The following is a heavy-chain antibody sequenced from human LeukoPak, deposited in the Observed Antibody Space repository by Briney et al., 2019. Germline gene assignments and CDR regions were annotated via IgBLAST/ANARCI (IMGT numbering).Heavy chain of an antibody. CDR2: IYYSGST. V-gene: IGHV4-59*01. CDR1: GGSISSYY. J-gene: IGHJ6*02. CDR3: ARVYSGYGPVYGMDV. Sequence: PSETLSLTCTVSGGSISSYYWSWIRQPPGKGLEWIGYIYYSGSTNYNPSLKSRVTISVDTSKNQFSLKLSSVTAADTAVYYCARVYSGYGPVYGMDVWGQGTTVTVSS. D-gene: IGHD5-12*01.